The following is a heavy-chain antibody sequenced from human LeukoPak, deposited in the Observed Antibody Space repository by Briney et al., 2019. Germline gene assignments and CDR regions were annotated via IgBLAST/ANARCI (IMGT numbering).Heavy chain of an antibody. CDR3: AISDMAAAGIDY. CDR1: GFTFSRYS. V-gene: IGHV3-21*01. CDR2: ITSSSSYI. D-gene: IGHD6-13*01. J-gene: IGHJ4*02. Sequence: GGSLRLSCAASGFTFSRYSMNWVRQAPGKGLEWVSSITSSSSYIYYADSVKGRFTTSRDNAKNSLYLQMNSLRAEDTAVYYCAISDMAAAGIDYWGQGTLVTVSS.